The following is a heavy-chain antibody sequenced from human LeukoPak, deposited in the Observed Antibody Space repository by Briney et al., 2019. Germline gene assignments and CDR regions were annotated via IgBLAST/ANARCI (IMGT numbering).Heavy chain of an antibody. CDR1: GYTFTSYY. CDR2: INPSGGST. D-gene: IGHD6-13*01. CDR3: ARDVNSGYSSSWYVGNWFDP. V-gene: IGHV1-46*01. Sequence: ASVKVSCKASGYTFTSYYMHWVRQAPGQGLEWVGIINPSGGSTSYAQKFQGRVTMTRDTSTSTVYMELSSLRSEDTAVYYCARDVNSGYSSSWYVGNWFDPWGQGTLVTVTS. J-gene: IGHJ5*02.